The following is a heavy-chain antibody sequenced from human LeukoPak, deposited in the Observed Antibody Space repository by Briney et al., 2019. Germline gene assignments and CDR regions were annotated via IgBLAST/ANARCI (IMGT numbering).Heavy chain of an antibody. D-gene: IGHD2-2*02. J-gene: IGHJ6*02. V-gene: IGHV3-7*01. CDR2: IKQEGSEK. CDR1: GFTFSSYW. Sequence: LSGGSLRLSCAASGFTFSSYWMNWVRQAPGKGLEWVANIKQEGSEKYYVDSVKGRFTISRDNAKNSLYLQMNSLRAEDTAVYYCARDYCSSTSCYIYYYYGMDVWGQGTTVTVSS. CDR3: ARDYCSSTSCYIYYYYGMDV.